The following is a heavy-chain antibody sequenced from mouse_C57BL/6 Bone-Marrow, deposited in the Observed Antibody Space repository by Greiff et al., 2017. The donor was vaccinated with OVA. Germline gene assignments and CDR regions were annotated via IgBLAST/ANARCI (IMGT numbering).Heavy chain of an antibody. D-gene: IGHD2-4*01. CDR3: VRQDYDYDDAMDY. V-gene: IGHV10-1*01. CDR2: IRSKSNNYAT. Sequence: DAGGGLVQPKGSLKLSCAASGFSFNTYAMNWVRQAPGKGLEWVARIRSKSNNYATYYADSVKDRFTISRDDSESMLYLQMNNLKTEDTAMYYCVRQDYDYDDAMDYWGQGTSVTVSS. J-gene: IGHJ4*01. CDR1: GFSFNTYA.